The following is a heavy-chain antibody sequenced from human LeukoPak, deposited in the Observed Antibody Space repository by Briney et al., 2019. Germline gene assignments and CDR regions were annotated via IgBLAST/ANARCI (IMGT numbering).Heavy chain of an antibody. Sequence: SETLSLTCTVSGGSISSSSYYWGWIRQPPGKGLEWIGSIYYSWSTYYNPSLKSRVTISVDTSKNQCSLTLRSVTAADTAVYYCARAVSFVGTRYFDWPILSHWFDPWGQGTLVTVSS. CDR1: GGSISSSSYY. J-gene: IGHJ5*02. CDR3: ARAVSFVGTRYFDWPILSHWFDP. V-gene: IGHV4-39*07. CDR2: IYYSWST. D-gene: IGHD3-9*01.